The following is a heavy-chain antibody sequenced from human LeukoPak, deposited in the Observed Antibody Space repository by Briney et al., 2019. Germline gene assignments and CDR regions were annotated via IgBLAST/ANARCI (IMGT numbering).Heavy chain of an antibody. Sequence: SETLSLTCTVSGGSITDYYWSWIRQPPGKGLEWIGYIYNSGNTNYNPSLKSRVTISIDTSKNQFSLKLSSVTAADTAVYYCARGSWSLDYWGQGTLVTVSS. J-gene: IGHJ4*02. CDR1: GGSITDYY. CDR3: ARGSWSLDY. V-gene: IGHV4-59*01. CDR2: IYNSGNT. D-gene: IGHD6-13*01.